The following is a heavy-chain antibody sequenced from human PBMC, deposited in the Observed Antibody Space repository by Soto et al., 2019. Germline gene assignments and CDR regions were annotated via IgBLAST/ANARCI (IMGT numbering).Heavy chain of an antibody. CDR2: INAGNGNT. CDR1: GYTFTTYG. Sequence: ASVKVSCKASGYTFTTYGIHWVHQAPGQRLEWMGWINAGNGNTAYSQRFQGRVTITRDTSASTAYMELSSVRSEDTAVFYCAVGPASGEFDYWGQGTLVTVSS. J-gene: IGHJ4*02. V-gene: IGHV1-3*01. CDR3: AVGPASGEFDY. D-gene: IGHD3-3*01.